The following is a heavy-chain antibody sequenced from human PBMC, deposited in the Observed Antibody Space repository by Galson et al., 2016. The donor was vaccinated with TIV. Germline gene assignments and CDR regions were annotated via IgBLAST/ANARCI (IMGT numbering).Heavy chain of an antibody. D-gene: IGHD3-22*01. CDR2: IYGDGRT. CDR3: SRDRYYDARGYYYYYYGMDV. V-gene: IGHV3-53*01. Sequence: SLRLSCAASGFTFSTYAMHWVRQAPGKGLEWVSGIYGDGRTYYTDSVRGRFTISRDSSKNTLYLQINSLRAEDTAVYYCSRDRYYDARGYYYYYYGMDVWGQGTTVTFSS. J-gene: IGHJ6*02. CDR1: GFTFSTYA.